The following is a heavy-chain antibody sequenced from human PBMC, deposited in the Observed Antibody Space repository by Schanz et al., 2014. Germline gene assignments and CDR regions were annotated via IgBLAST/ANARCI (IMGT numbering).Heavy chain of an antibody. Sequence: QVQLVESGGGVVQPGRSLRLSCAASGFTFSSYSMHWVRQAPGKGLEWVAVISSDGSNKYYADSVKGRFTISRDSSKNTLFLQMNSMIADATAVYYCARGLSLPNFSSGYEFKYSWFDPWGQGTLVTVSS. D-gene: IGHD3-3*01. CDR1: GFTFSSYS. J-gene: IGHJ5*02. V-gene: IGHV3-30*04. CDR3: ARGLSLPNFSSGYEFKYSWFDP. CDR2: ISSDGSNK.